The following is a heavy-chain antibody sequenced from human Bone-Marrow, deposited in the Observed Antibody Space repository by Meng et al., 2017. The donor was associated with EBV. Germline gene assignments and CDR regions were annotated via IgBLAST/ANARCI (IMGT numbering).Heavy chain of an antibody. Sequence: QVRLVQSGAEVKKPWASVKVSCKASGGTFSSYAISWVRQAPGQGLEWMGGIIPIFGTANYAQKFQGRVTITADESTSTAYMELSSLRSEDTAVYYCARGAVRGVIHWFDPWGQGTLVTVAS. V-gene: IGHV1-69*01. CDR1: GGTFSSYA. D-gene: IGHD3-10*01. CDR2: IIPIFGTA. J-gene: IGHJ5*02. CDR3: ARGAVRGVIHWFDP.